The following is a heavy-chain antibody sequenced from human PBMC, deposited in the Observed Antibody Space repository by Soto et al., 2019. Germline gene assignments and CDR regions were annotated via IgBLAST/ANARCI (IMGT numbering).Heavy chain of an antibody. Sequence: SETLSLTCIVSGGSISSHSWTWIRQPPGKGLEWIGYIYYSGSTNYNPSLKSRVTISVDKSKNQLSLKLSSVTAADTAVYFCARDREGFDPWGQGTLVTVS. CDR3: ARDREGFDP. CDR1: GGSISSHS. V-gene: IGHV4-59*11. J-gene: IGHJ5*02. CDR2: IYYSGST.